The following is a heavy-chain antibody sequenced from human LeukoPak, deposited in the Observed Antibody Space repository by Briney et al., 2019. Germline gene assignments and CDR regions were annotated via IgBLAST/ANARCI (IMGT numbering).Heavy chain of an antibody. CDR1: GFTFGNYW. J-gene: IGHJ4*02. CDR2: INQDGSET. Sequence: GGSLRLSCAASGFTFGNYWMNWVRQAPGKGLEWVADINQDGSETYYVDSVRGRFTISRDNARNSLYLQVNSLRAEDTAVYYCARDRVWTVLYWGQGTLVTVSS. V-gene: IGHV3-7*01. D-gene: IGHD6-13*01. CDR3: ARDRVWTVLY.